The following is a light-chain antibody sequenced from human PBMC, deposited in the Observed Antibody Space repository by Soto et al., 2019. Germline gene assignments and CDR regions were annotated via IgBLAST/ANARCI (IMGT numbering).Light chain of an antibody. V-gene: IGLV1-44*01. J-gene: IGLJ2*01. CDR1: SSNIGTNT. Sequence: QSVLTQPPSASGTPGHRVTISCSGSSSNIGTNTVIWYQQLPGAAPKLLIYSDNQRPSGVPDRFSGSKSGTSASLAISGLRSEDEADYYCAAWDVSLVVFGGGTKLTVL. CDR3: AAWDVSLVV. CDR2: SDN.